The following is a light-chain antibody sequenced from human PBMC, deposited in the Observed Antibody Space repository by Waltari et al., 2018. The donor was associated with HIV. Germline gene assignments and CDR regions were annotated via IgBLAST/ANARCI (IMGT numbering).Light chain of an antibody. CDR3: QQYYPPGPS. V-gene: IGKV4-1*01. CDR1: RTVRYSADNQTY. J-gene: IGKJ4*01. Sequence: IVMTPSPSSLALSLGERGTIHCRCSRTVRYSADNQTYLGWNQQRPGQSPKGLNYWASAHASGVPDRLKGGGSGTNYSLTISSLQAAYVALYFCQQYYPPGPSFGGGNKVEIK. CDR2: WAS.